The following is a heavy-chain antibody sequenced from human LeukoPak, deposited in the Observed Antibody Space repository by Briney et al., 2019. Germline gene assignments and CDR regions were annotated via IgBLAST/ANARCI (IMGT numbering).Heavy chain of an antibody. CDR3: AKDKSVSADYYFDY. D-gene: IGHD5/OR15-5a*01. J-gene: IGHJ4*02. CDR2: ISTDGNDK. CDR1: GFTFSDYA. Sequence: GRSLRLSCAASGFTFSDYAMHWVRQAPGKGLEWLTVISTDGNDKHYADSVKGRFTVSRDNSKNTLFLQMNNLRTEDTAVYYCAKDKSVSADYYFDYWGQGTLVTVSS. V-gene: IGHV3-30*04.